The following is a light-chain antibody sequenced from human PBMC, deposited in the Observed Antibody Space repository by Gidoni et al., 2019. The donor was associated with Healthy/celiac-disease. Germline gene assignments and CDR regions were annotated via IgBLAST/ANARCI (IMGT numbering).Light chain of an antibody. CDR2: EAS. CDR1: QSVSSY. V-gene: IGKV3-11*01. J-gene: IGKJ2*01. CDR3: QRRSNWPPYT. Sequence: EIVLTQSPATLSLSPGERATLSCRASQSVSSYLAWYQQKPGQAPRLLIYEASNGATGIPARFSGSGSGTDFTLTISSLEPEDFAVYYCQRRSNWPPYTVGQGTKLEIK.